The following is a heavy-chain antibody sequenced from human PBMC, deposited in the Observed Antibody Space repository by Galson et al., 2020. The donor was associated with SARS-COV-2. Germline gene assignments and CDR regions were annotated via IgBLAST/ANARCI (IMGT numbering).Heavy chain of an antibody. D-gene: IGHD2-15*01. CDR2: IYHSGST. CDR1: GYSISSGYY. V-gene: IGHV4-38-2*02. CDR3: ARDRGLYCSGGSCYFGSYYYCGMDV. Sequence: SETLSLTCTVSGYSISSGYYWGWIRQPPGKGLEWIGSIYHSGSTYYNPSLKSRVTISVDTSKNQFSLKLSSVTAADTAVYYCARDRGLYCSGGSCYFGSYYYCGMDVWGQGTTVTVSS. J-gene: IGHJ6*02.